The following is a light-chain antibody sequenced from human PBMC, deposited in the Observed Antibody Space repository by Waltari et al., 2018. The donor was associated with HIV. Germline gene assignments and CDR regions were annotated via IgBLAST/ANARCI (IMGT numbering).Light chain of an antibody. V-gene: IGLV2-11*01. CDR1: TSDVGRYNH. J-gene: IGLJ1*01. CDR3: CSYGGTYAPYV. Sequence: QSALTHPRSVSGSPGQSVTISCTGTTSDVGRYNHDSWYHQHPGKPPTLMIYDVTERPSGVPDHFSGSKSGNTASLTIAGLQAEDEADYYCCSYGGTYAPYVFGTGTKVTVL. CDR2: DVT.